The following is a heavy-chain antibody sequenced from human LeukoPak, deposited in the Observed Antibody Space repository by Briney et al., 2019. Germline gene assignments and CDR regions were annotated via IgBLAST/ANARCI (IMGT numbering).Heavy chain of an antibody. CDR2: IWHDGSHK. CDR1: GFNFDTYA. Sequence: GGSLRLSCAASGFNFDTYAMHWVRQAPGQGLEGVALIWHDGSHKFYSHSVRGQFTISRDNSKNTVYLQMNNLRPDETAVYYCAREIFGSGSYPEFWGEGTLVTVSS. CDR3: AREIFGSGSYPEF. V-gene: IGHV3-33*01. D-gene: IGHD3-10*01. J-gene: IGHJ4*02.